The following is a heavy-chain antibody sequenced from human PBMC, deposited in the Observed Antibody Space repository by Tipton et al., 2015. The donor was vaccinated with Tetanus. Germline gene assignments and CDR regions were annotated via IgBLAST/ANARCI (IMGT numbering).Heavy chain of an antibody. Sequence: QLVQSGAEVKKPGASVKVSCKASGYTFTSYGISWVRQAPGQGLEWMGWISAYNGNTNYAQKLQGRVTMTTDTSTSPAYMELRSLRSDDTAVYYCARDRLRGWDYGDYRFDYWGQGTLVTVSS. CDR1: GYTFTSYG. J-gene: IGHJ4*02. CDR3: ARDRLRGWDYGDYRFDY. D-gene: IGHD4-17*01. CDR2: ISAYNGNT. V-gene: IGHV1-18*04.